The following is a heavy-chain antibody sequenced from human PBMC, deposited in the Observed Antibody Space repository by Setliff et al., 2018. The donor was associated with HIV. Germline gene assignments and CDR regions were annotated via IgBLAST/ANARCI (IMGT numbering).Heavy chain of an antibody. CDR1: GYTFTAYN. D-gene: IGHD1-26*01. CDR2: INLNTGDT. J-gene: IGHJ6*02. Sequence: ASVKVSCKASGYTFTAYNIQWVRQAPGQGLEWVGWINLNTGDTSYAENLQGWVTLTRDTSISTAYLEVRSDDTAVYYCARKRVGFDGIDVWGQGTTVTVSS. V-gene: IGHV1-2*04. CDR3: ARKRVGFDGIDV.